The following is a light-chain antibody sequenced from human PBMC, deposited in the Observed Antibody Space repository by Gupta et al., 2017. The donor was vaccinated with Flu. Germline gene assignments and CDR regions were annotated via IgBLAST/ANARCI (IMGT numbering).Light chain of an antibody. CDR2: DAA. V-gene: IGKV3-11*01. CDR3: QQRSRT. J-gene: IGKJ2*01. Sequence: EIVLTQSPATLSLSPGERATLSCRASQSVSNYLAWYQQNPGQAPRLLIYDAANRATGITARVSGSGSGTDFTRTISSLEPEDFAGYYCQQRSRTFGQGTKMEIK. CDR1: QSVSNY.